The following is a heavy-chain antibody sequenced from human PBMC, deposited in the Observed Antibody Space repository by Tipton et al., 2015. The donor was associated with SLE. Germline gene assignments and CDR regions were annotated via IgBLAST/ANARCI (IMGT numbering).Heavy chain of an antibody. Sequence: LRLSCTVSGGSISSYYWSWIRQPPGKGLEWIGYIYYSGSTNYNPSLKSRVTISVDTSKNQFSLKLSSVTAADTAVYYRARDVAGGMDVWGQGTTVTVSS. V-gene: IGHV4-59*01. CDR1: GGSISSYY. CDR2: IYYSGST. J-gene: IGHJ6*02. CDR3: ARDVAGGMDV.